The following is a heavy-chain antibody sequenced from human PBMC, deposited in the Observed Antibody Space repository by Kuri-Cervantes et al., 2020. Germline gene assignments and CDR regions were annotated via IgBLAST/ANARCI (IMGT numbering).Heavy chain of an antibody. CDR2: IYPGDSDT. CDR3: VRRSSLPGSGSYYNDYYYGMDV. Sequence: KVSCKGSGYSFTSYWIGWVRQMPGKGLEWMGIIYPGDSDTRYSPSFQGQVTISADKSISTAYLQWSSLKASDTAMYYCVRRSSLPGSGSYYNDYYYGMDVWGQGTTVTVSS. J-gene: IGHJ6*02. V-gene: IGHV5-51*01. D-gene: IGHD3-10*01. CDR1: GYSFTSYW.